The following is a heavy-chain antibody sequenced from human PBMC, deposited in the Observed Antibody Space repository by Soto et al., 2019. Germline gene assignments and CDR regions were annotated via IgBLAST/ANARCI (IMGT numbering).Heavy chain of an antibody. CDR3: ARDRAVAGTGPVDY. V-gene: IGHV1-24*01. J-gene: IGHJ4*02. CDR1: GYTLTELS. Sequence: ASVKVSCKVSGYTLTELSMHWVRQAPGKGLEWMGGFDPEDGETIYAQKFQGRVTMTTDTSTSTAYMELRSLRSDDTAVYYCARDRAVAGTGPVDYWGQGTLVTVSS. D-gene: IGHD6-19*01. CDR2: FDPEDGET.